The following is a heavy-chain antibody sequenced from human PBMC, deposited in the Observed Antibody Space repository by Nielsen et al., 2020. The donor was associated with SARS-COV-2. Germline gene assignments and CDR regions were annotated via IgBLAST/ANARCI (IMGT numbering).Heavy chain of an antibody. Sequence: SETLSLTCTVSGGSISSDDYYWSWIRQPPGKGLEWIGYIYYSGSTYYKPPLKSRVTISVDTSKNQFSLKLSSVTAADTAVYYCARTVTMVRDNWFDPWGQGTLVTVSS. D-gene: IGHD3-10*01. CDR1: GGSISSDDYY. CDR3: ARTVTMVRDNWFDP. CDR2: IYYSGST. J-gene: IGHJ5*02. V-gene: IGHV4-30-4*02.